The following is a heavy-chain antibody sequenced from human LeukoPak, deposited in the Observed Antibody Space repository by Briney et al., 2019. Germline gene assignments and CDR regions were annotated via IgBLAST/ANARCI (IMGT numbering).Heavy chain of an antibody. CDR1: GGSFSGYY. D-gene: IGHD5-12*01. Sequence: TSETLSLTCAVYGGSFSGYYWSWIRQPPGKGLEWIGYIYYSGSTNYNPSLKSRVTISVDTSKNQFSLKLSSVTAADTAVYYCARVVADDAFDIWGQGTMVTVSS. CDR2: IYYSGST. J-gene: IGHJ3*02. V-gene: IGHV4-59*01. CDR3: ARVVADDAFDI.